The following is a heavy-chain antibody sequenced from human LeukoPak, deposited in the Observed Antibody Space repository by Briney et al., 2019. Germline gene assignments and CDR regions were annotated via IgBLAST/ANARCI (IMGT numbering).Heavy chain of an antibody. D-gene: IGHD5-24*01. V-gene: IGHV3-48*03. CDR3: SRRDEKRGVFDF. J-gene: IGHJ3*01. CDR1: GFTFRSYE. CDR2: ISSSGSTI. Sequence: GGSLRLSCTASGFTFRSYEMNWVRQAPGKGLEWVSYISSSGSTIYYADSVKGRFTISRDTAKNSLYLQMNSLRAEDTAVYYCSRRDEKRGVFDFWGQGTMVTVSP.